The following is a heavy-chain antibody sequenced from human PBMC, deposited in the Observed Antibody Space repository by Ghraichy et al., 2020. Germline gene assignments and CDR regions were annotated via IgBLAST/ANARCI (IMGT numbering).Heavy chain of an antibody. Sequence: GGSLRLSCAASGFTFSSYWMSWVRQAPGKGLEWVANIKQDGSEKYYVDSVKGRFTISRDNAKNSLYLQMISLRAEDTAVYYCARVSNDFWRGANQAYGMDVWGQGTTVTVSS. J-gene: IGHJ6*02. CDR1: GFTFSSYW. CDR2: IKQDGSEK. CDR3: ARVSNDFWRGANQAYGMDV. V-gene: IGHV3-7*01. D-gene: IGHD3-3*01.